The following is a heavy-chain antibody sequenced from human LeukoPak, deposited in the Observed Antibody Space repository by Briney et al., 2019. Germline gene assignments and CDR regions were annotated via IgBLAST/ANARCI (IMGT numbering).Heavy chain of an antibody. CDR3: ARQTRWFDP. CDR1: GGSFSGYY. CDR2: INHSGST. J-gene: IGHJ5*02. V-gene: IGHV4-34*01. Sequence: SETLSLTCAVYGGSFSGYYWSWIRQPPGKGLEWIGEINHSGSTNYNPSLKSRVTISVDTSKNQFSLKLSSVTAADTAVYYCARQTRWFDPWGQGTLVTVSS.